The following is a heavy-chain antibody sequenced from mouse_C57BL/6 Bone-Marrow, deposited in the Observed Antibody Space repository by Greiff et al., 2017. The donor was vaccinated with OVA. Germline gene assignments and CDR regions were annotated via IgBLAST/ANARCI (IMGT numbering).Heavy chain of an antibody. CDR3: AREDDYDWYFDV. Sequence: VQLQQSGPELVKPGASVKISCKASGYAFTNSWMNWVKQRPGKGLEWIGRIYPGDVDTNYNGNFKGKATLTADKSSSTAYMQLSSLTSEDSAVYFGAREDDYDWYFDVWGTGTTVTVSS. D-gene: IGHD2-4*01. CDR2: IYPGDVDT. J-gene: IGHJ1*03. CDR1: GYAFTNSW. V-gene: IGHV1-82*01.